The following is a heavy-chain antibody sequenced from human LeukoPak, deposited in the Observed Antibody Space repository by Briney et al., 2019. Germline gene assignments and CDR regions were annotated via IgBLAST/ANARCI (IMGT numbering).Heavy chain of an antibody. V-gene: IGHV3-23*03. CDR2: IYSGGST. J-gene: IGHJ4*02. CDR3: AKSGKRYCSGGSCYLFDY. Sequence: GGSLRLSCAASGFTFNNYAMTWVRQAPGKGLEWVSLIYSGGSTYYADSVKGRFTISRDNSKNTLYLQMNSLRAEDTAVYYCAKSGKRYCSGGSCYLFDYWGQGTLVTVSS. CDR1: GFTFNNYA. D-gene: IGHD2-15*01.